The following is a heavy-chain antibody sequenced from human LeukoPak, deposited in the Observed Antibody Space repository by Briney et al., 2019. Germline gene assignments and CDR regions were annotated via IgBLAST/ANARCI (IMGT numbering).Heavy chain of an antibody. Sequence: ASVKVSCKASGYTFTGYYMHWVRQAPGQGLEWMGWINPNSGGTNYAQKFQGRVTMTRDTSISTAYMELSRLRSDDTAIYHCARAVRPRGSSWYVPQYNWFDPWGQGTLVTVSS. D-gene: IGHD6-13*01. V-gene: IGHV1-2*02. CDR1: GYTFTGYY. J-gene: IGHJ5*02. CDR3: ARAVRPRGSSWYVPQYNWFDP. CDR2: INPNSGGT.